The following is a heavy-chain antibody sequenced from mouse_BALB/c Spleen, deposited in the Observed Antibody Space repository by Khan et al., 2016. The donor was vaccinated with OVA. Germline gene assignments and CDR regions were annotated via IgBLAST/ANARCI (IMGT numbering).Heavy chain of an antibody. CDR2: ISYSGST. Sequence: EVKLEASGPGLVKPSQSLSLTCTVTGYSITTNYAWDWIRQFPGNQVEWMGYISYSGSTSYNPSFKSRISITRDTSKNQFFLQLNSVTTEDTATYYCTRKNYDGDAVDYWGQGTTVTVSS. D-gene: IGHD1-2*01. CDR1: GYSITTNYA. CDR3: TRKNYDGDAVDY. J-gene: IGHJ4*01. V-gene: IGHV3-2*02.